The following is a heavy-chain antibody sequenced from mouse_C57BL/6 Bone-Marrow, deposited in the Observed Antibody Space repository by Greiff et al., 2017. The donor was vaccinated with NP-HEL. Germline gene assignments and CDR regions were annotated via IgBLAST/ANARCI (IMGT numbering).Heavy chain of an antibody. CDR2: IYPGSGST. D-gene: IGHD1-1*01. J-gene: IGHJ3*01. CDR1: GYTFTSYW. V-gene: IGHV1-55*01. Sequence: QVQLQQPGAELVKPGASVKMSCKASGYTFTSYWITWVKQRPGQGLEWIGDIYPGSGSTNYNEKFKSKATLTVDPSSRTAYMQLSSLTSEDSAVYYCAISKARDGTPFAYRGQGTLVTGSA. CDR3: AISKARDGTPFAY.